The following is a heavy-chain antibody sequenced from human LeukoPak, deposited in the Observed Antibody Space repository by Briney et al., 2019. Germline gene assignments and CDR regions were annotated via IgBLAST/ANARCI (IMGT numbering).Heavy chain of an antibody. D-gene: IGHD6-19*01. V-gene: IGHV1-8*01. Sequence: ASVKVSCKASGYTFTSYDVKLVRPATGRGLEWMGWMYLNSGNTGYAQKFQGRVSMTRNTSENTAYMELSSLGSEDTAVYYCASVLGRGSGGYEKAVDSGGRGPLVTVSS. CDR2: MYLNSGNT. J-gene: IGHJ4*02. CDR3: ASVLGRGSGGYEKAVDS. CDR1: GYTFTSYD.